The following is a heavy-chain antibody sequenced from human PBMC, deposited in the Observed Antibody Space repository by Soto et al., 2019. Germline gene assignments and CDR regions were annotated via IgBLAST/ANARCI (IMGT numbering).Heavy chain of an antibody. Sequence: GGSLRLSCAASGFIFSSYGMHWVRQAPGKGLEWVAGISYGGSNKYYADSVKGRFTISRDNSKNTLYLQMNSLRAEDTAVYYCAKDLAEMATSLRFDYWGQGTLVTVSS. CDR3: AKDLAEMATSLRFDY. CDR2: ISYGGSNK. J-gene: IGHJ4*02. D-gene: IGHD5-12*01. CDR1: GFIFSSYG. V-gene: IGHV3-30*18.